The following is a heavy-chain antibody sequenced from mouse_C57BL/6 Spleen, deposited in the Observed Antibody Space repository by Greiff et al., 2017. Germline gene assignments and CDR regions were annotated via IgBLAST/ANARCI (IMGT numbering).Heavy chain of an antibody. Sequence: VQLQQPGAELVKPGASVKLSCKASGYTFTSYWMQWVKQRPGQGLEWIGEIDPSDSYTNYNQKFKGKATLTVDTSSSTAYMQLSSLTSADSAVYYCARGGGYYYGSSWYFDVWGTGTTVTVSS. CDR3: ARGGGYYYGSSWYFDV. V-gene: IGHV1-50*01. CDR1: GYTFTSYW. J-gene: IGHJ1*03. D-gene: IGHD1-1*01. CDR2: IDPSDSYT.